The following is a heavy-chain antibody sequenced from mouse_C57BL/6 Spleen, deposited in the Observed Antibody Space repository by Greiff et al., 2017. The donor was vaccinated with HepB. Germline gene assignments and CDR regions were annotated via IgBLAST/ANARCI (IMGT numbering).Heavy chain of an antibody. Sequence: VQLQQSGPVLVKPGASVKMSCKASGYTFTDYYMNWVKQSHGKSLEWIGVINPYNGGTSYNQKFKGKATLTVDKSSSTAYMELNSLTSEDSAVYYCARKGGNYVRAMDYWGQGTSVTVSS. CDR3: ARKGGNYVRAMDY. J-gene: IGHJ4*01. D-gene: IGHD2-1*01. CDR1: GYTFTDYY. V-gene: IGHV1-19*01. CDR2: INPYNGGT.